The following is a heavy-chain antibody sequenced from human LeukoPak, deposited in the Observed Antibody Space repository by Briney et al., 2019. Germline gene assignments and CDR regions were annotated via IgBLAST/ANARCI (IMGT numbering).Heavy chain of an antibody. J-gene: IGHJ4*02. CDR2: ISNNGGYI. Sequence: GGSLRLSCAASGFTFSSSAMSWVRQAPGKGLEWVSAISNNGGYIYYADSVKGRFTISRDNAKNSLYLQMNSLRAEDTAVYYCARLLPFDYWGQGTLVTVSS. D-gene: IGHD2-15*01. V-gene: IGHV3-21*01. CDR1: GFTFSSSA. CDR3: ARLLPFDY.